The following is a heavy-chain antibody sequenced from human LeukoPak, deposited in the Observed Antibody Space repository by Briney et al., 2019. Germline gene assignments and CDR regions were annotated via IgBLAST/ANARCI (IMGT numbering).Heavy chain of an antibody. CDR2: ISYDGSNK. J-gene: IGHJ4*02. Sequence: GRSPRLSCAASGFTFSSYGMHWVRQAPGKGLEWVAVISYDGSNKYYADSVKGRFTISRDNSKNTLYLQMNSLRAEDTAVYYCARDGVPDYWGQGTLVTVSS. CDR1: GFTFSSYG. D-gene: IGHD3-16*01. V-gene: IGHV3-30*03. CDR3: ARDGVPDY.